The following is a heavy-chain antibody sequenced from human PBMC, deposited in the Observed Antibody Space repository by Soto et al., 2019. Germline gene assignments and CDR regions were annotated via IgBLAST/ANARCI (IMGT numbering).Heavy chain of an antibody. V-gene: IGHV1-18*01. J-gene: IGHJ6*02. D-gene: IGHD4-4*01. Sequence: QVQLVQSGADVKKPRASVKVSCKASGYTFTSYGISWVRQAPGQGLEWMGWISAYNGNTNYAQKLQGRVTMTTDTSTSTAYMELRSLRSDDTAVYYCARGSSNYLLYYYYYYGMDVWGQGTTVTVSS. CDR3: ARGSSNYLLYYYYYYGMDV. CDR2: ISAYNGNT. CDR1: GYTFTSYG.